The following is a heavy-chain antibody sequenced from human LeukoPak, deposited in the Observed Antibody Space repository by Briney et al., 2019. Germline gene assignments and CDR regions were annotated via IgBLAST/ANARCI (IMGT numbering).Heavy chain of an antibody. J-gene: IGHJ4*02. CDR3: ARGPVLRYFDWLNYFDY. Sequence: GGSLRLSCAASGFTFSSYSMNWVRQAPGKGLEWVSSISSSSSYIYYADSVKGRFTVSRDNAKNSLYLQMNSLRAEDTAVYYCARGPVLRYFDWLNYFDYWGQGTLVTVSS. CDR2: ISSSSSYI. V-gene: IGHV3-21*01. CDR1: GFTFSSYS. D-gene: IGHD3-9*01.